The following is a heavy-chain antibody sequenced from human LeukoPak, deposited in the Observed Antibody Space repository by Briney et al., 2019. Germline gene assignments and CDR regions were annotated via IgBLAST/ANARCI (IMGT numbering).Heavy chain of an antibody. CDR3: ATDFYDST. D-gene: IGHD3-22*01. CDR2: IRSNSDGGTI. J-gene: IGHJ5*02. V-gene: IGHV3-15*07. Sequence: GGSLRLSCATSGFTFSNAWMNWVRQAPGKGLEWVGRIRSNSDGGTIDYAAPVKGRFTLSRDDSKTTLYLQMNSLQTEDTAVYYCATDFYDSTWGQGTLVTVSS. CDR1: GFTFSNAW.